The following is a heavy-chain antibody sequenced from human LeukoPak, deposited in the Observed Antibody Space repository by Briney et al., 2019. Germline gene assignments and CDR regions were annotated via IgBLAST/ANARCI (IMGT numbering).Heavy chain of an antibody. V-gene: IGHV4-39*07. CDR3: ARWTDPYEPAMTTVTSDV. CDR2: IYYSGST. D-gene: IGHD4-17*01. J-gene: IGHJ6*02. Sequence: SETLSLTCTVSGGSISSSSYYWGWIRQPPGKGLEWIGSIYYSGSTYYNPSLKSRVTISVDTSKNQFSLKLSSVTAADTAVYYCARWTDPYEPAMTTVTSDVWGQGTTVTVSS. CDR1: GGSISSSSYY.